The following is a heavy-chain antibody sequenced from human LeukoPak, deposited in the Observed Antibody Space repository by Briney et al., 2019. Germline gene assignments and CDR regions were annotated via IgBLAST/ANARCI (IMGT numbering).Heavy chain of an antibody. CDR2: ISSSGGST. Sequence: PGGSLRLSCAASGFTFSSYAMSWVRQAPGKGLEWVSTISSSGGSTYYADSVKGRFTISRDNSKNTLYLQMNSLRAEDTAVYYRARSLYYYDSGGYYYPDAFDIWGQGTMVTVSP. D-gene: IGHD3-22*01. V-gene: IGHV3-23*01. J-gene: IGHJ3*02. CDR1: GFTFSSYA. CDR3: ARSLYYYDSGGYYYPDAFDI.